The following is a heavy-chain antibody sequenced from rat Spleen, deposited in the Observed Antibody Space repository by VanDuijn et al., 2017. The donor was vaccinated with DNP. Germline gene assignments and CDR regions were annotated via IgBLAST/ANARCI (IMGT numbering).Heavy chain of an antibody. CDR2: ISYDGSTT. CDR3: ARHDYYSSPYYAMDA. CDR1: GFTFNYYW. Sequence: EVQLMESGGDLVQPGRSLKLSCVASGFTFNYYWMTWVRQVPGKGLEWLASISYDGSTTYYRDSVKGRFTISRDNAKSTLYLQMDSLRSEDTATYYCARHDYYSSPYYAMDAWGQGTSVTVSS. D-gene: IGHD1-2*01. J-gene: IGHJ4*01. V-gene: IGHV5-7*01.